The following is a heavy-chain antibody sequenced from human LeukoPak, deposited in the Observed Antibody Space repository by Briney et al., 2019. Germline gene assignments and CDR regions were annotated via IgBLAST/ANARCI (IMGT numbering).Heavy chain of an antibody. CDR2: ISYDGSNK. Sequence: RGSLRLSCAASGFTFSSYAMHWVRQAPGKGLEWVAVISYDGSNKYYADSVKGRFTISRDNSKNTLYLQMNSLRAEDTAVYYCARGHSIRGGYVSRWLDPWGQGTLVTVSS. D-gene: IGHD3-10*01. V-gene: IGHV3-30-3*01. CDR1: GFTFSSYA. CDR3: ARGHSIRGGYVSRWLDP. J-gene: IGHJ5*02.